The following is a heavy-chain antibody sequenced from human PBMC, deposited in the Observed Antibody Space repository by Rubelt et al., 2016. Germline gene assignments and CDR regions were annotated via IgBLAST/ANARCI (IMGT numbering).Heavy chain of an antibody. J-gene: IGHJ1*01. CDR3: AREGSWGLVQH. V-gene: IGHV3-21*04. CDR2: ISSSSSYI. Sequence: EVQLVESGGGLIQPGGSLRLSCEASGFSFSKEGMSWVRQIPRKGLEWVSSISSSSSYIYYADSVKGRFTISRDNAKNSLYLQRDSLGAEDTAVYYCAREGSWGLVQHWGQGTLVTASS. D-gene: IGHD6-13*01. CDR1: GFSFSKEG.